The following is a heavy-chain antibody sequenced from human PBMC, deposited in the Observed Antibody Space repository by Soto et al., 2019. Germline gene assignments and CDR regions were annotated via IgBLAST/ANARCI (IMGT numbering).Heavy chain of an antibody. D-gene: IGHD4-17*01. V-gene: IGHV1-69*13. CDR1: GGTFSSYA. CDR3: ARSGGNTVTTDYYYYYMDV. CDR2: IIPIFGTA. Sequence: ASVKVSCKASGGTFSSYAISWVRQAPGQGLEWMGGIIPIFGTANYAQKFQGRVTITADESTSTAYMELSSLRSEDTAVYYCARSGGNTVTTDYYYYYMDVWGKGTTVTVSS. J-gene: IGHJ6*03.